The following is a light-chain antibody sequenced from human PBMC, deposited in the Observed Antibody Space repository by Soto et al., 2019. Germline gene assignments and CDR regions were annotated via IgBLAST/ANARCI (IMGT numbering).Light chain of an antibody. V-gene: IGLV2-11*01. Sequence: QSVLTQPRSVSGSPGQSVTISCTGTSSDVGYYNYVSWYQQHPGKAPKLMIYGVNKRPSGVPDRFSGSKSGNTASLTISGLQAEDEADYYCCSYAGSYTWVFGGGTKLTVL. CDR2: GVN. CDR3: CSYAGSYTWV. J-gene: IGLJ3*02. CDR1: SSDVGYYNY.